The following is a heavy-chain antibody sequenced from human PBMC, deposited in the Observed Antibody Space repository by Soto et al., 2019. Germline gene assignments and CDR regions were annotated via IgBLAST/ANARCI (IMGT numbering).Heavy chain of an antibody. CDR2: IIPIFGTA. CDR3: AAYGEEKAEATKTYYFDY. CDR1: GGTFSSYA. V-gene: IGHV1-69*13. D-gene: IGHD3-16*01. Sequence: GASVKVSCKASGGTFSSYAISWVRQAPGQGLEWMGGIIPIFGTANYAQKFQGRVTITADESTSTAYMELSSLRSEDTAVYYCAAYGEEKAEATKTYYFDYWGQGTLVTVSS. J-gene: IGHJ4*02.